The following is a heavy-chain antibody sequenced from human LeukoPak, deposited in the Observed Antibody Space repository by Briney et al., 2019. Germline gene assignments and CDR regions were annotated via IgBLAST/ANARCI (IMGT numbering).Heavy chain of an antibody. CDR3: ASFYGSGRQFDY. CDR1: GGSISSYY. Sequence: PSETLSLTCTVSGGSISSYYWSWIRQPPGKGLEWIGYIYYSGSTYYNPSLKSRVTISVDTSKNQFSLKLSSVTAADTAVYYCASFYGSGRQFDYWGQGTLVTVSS. J-gene: IGHJ4*02. CDR2: IYYSGST. D-gene: IGHD3-10*01. V-gene: IGHV4-30-4*01.